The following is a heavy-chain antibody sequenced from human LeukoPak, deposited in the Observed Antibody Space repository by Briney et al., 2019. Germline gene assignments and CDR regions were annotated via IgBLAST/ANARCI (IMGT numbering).Heavy chain of an antibody. Sequence: PGGSLRLSCAASGFTFSNYEMNWVRQAPGKGLEWVSYITSVGTTVFYADSVKGRFTISRDNAKNSLYLQMNSLRDEDTAVYYCARGGDILTGYYHRLEYWGQGILVTVSS. D-gene: IGHD3-9*01. J-gene: IGHJ4*02. CDR3: ARGGDILTGYYHRLEY. CDR2: ITSVGTTV. CDR1: GFTFSNYE. V-gene: IGHV3-48*03.